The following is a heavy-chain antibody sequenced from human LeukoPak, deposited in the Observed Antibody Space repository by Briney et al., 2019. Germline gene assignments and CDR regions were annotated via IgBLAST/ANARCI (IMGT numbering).Heavy chain of an antibody. D-gene: IGHD1-7*01. Sequence: NPGGSLRLSCAASGFTFSTYSMNWVRQAPGKGLEWVSSISSSSSSIYYADSVKGRFTISRDNAKNSLYLQMNSLRAEDTAVYYCARDLGTGTTSLYWGQGTLVTVSS. V-gene: IGHV3-21*01. J-gene: IGHJ4*02. CDR2: ISSSSSSI. CDR3: ARDLGTGTTSLY. CDR1: GFTFSTYS.